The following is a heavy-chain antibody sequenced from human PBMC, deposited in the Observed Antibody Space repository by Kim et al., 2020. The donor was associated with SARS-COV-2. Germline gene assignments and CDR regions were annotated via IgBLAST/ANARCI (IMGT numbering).Heavy chain of an antibody. CDR1: GFTVSSNY. V-gene: IGHV3-53*01. Sequence: GESLRLSCAASGFTVSSNYMSWVRQAPGKGLEWVSVIYSGGSTYYADSVKGRFTISRDNSKNTLYLQMNSLRAEDTAVYYCATRRSYDSSGYYNARAFDIWGQGSMVTVSS. CDR3: ATRRSYDSSGYYNARAFDI. J-gene: IGHJ3*02. D-gene: IGHD3-22*01. CDR2: IYSGGST.